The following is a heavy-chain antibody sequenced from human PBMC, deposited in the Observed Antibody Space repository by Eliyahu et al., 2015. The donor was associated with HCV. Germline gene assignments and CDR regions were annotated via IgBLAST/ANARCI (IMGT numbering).Heavy chain of an antibody. D-gene: IGHD6-13*01. V-gene: IGHV4-30-4*01. CDR3: AREVVTAGTTDAFDI. J-gene: IGHJ3*02. CDR1: GCTIXNSNNYY. Sequence: QVQLQESGPRLVKPSQTLSLTCSVSGCTIXNSNNYYXSWVRKPPGKDLEWIGYINYNGIAHYNPSLRGRAIMSVDTSKNQFSLKVTSVTDADTAVYYCAREVVTAGTTDAFDIWGQGTLVTVSS. CDR2: INYNGIA.